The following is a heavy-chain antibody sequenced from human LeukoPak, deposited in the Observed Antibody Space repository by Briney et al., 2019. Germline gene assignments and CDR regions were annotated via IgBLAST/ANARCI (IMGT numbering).Heavy chain of an antibody. CDR1: GYTFTGYY. CDR3: ASFRCSGGSCSGGWFDP. J-gene: IGHJ5*02. D-gene: IGHD2-15*01. Sequence: ASVKVSCKASGYTFTGYYMHWVRQAPGQGLEWMGWINPNSGGTNYAQKFQGRVTMTRDTSISTAYMELSRLRSDDTAVYYCASFRCSGGSCSGGWFDPWGQGTLVTVSS. CDR2: INPNSGGT. V-gene: IGHV1-2*02.